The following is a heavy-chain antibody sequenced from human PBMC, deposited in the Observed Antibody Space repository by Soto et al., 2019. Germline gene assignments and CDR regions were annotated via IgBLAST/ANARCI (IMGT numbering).Heavy chain of an antibody. J-gene: IGHJ3*02. Sequence: GSLRLSCAASGFTFSSYAMSWVRQAPGKGLEWVSAISGSGGSTYYADSVKGRFTISRDNSKNTLYLQMNSLRAEDTAVYYCAKDHCYDSSGYYHEGAFDIWGQGTMVTVSS. CDR2: ISGSGGST. V-gene: IGHV3-23*01. CDR3: AKDHCYDSSGYYHEGAFDI. CDR1: GFTFSSYA. D-gene: IGHD3-22*01.